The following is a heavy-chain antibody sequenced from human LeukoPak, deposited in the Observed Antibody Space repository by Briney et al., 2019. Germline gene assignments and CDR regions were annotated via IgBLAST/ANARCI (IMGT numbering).Heavy chain of an antibody. J-gene: IGHJ5*02. V-gene: IGHV4-59*01. CDR1: GGSISSYY. CDR2: IYYSGST. D-gene: IGHD5-18*01. Sequence: PSETLSLTCTVSGGSISSYYWSWIRQPPGKGLEWIGYIYYSGSTNHNPSLKSRVTISVDTSKNQFSLKLSSVTAADTAVYYCGRVGLPPHVDTAIPVPSRNWFDPWGQGTLVTVSS. CDR3: GRVGLPPHVDTAIPVPSRNWFDP.